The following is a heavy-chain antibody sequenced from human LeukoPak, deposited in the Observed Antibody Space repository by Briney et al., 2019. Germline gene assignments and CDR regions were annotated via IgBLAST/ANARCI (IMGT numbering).Heavy chain of an antibody. CDR3: AKFRGGSNQALYFDY. J-gene: IGHJ4*02. Sequence: GGSLGLSCAASGFTFNNNAMSWVRQAPGKGLEWVSFISGSGGNTYYADSVKGRVTISRDNSKNTLYLQMNSLRAEDTALYYCAKFRGGSNQALYFDYWGQGTLVTVSS. D-gene: IGHD2-15*01. CDR1: GFTFNNNA. CDR2: ISGSGGNT. V-gene: IGHV3-23*01.